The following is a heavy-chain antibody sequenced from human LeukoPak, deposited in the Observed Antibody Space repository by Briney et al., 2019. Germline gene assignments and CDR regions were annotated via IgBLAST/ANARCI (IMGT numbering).Heavy chain of an antibody. V-gene: IGHV3-21*01. CDR2: ISGNSADI. CDR3: ARLDWRGY. CDR1: GFAFSSFR. J-gene: IGHJ4*02. D-gene: IGHD2-21*01. Sequence: GGSLRLSCGASGFAFSSFRMSWVPQAPGRGLEWVSSISGNSADINNADSLKGRFTISRDNAKNSLYLQLNSLTVEDTAVYYCARLDWRGYWGQGTLVTVSS.